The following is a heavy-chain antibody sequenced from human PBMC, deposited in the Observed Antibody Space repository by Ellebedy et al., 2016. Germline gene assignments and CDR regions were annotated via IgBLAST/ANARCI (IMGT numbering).Heavy chain of an antibody. V-gene: IGHV3-48*02. J-gene: IGHJ6*02. D-gene: IGHD2-15*01. CDR3: ARVGCCSGGSRSFGYYGMDV. Sequence: SVKGRFTISRDNANNSLYLQMNSLRDEDTAVYYCARVGCCSGGSRSFGYYGMDVWGQGTTVTVSS.